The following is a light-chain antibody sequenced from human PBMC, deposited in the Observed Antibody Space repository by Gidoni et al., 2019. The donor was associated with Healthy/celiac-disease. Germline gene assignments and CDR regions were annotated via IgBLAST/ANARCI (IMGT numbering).Light chain of an antibody. V-gene: IGKV3-15*01. J-gene: IGKJ1*01. CDR2: GAS. Sequence: EIVMTQSPATLSVSPGERATLSCSASQSVSSNLAWYQQTPGQAPRLLIYGASTRATGIPARFSGSGSGTEFTLTISSLQSEDFAVYYCQQYNNWPPRTFGQGTKVEIK. CDR3: QQYNNWPPRT. CDR1: QSVSSN.